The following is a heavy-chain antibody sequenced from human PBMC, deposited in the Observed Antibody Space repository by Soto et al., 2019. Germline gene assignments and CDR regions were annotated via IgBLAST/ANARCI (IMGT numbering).Heavy chain of an antibody. CDR2: IYYSGST. Sequence: SETLSLTCTVSGGSISSGDYYWSWIRQPPGKGLEWIGYIYYSGSTYYNPSLKSRVTISVDTSKNQFSLKLSSVTAADTAVYYCAFFNISAIFYGGTLFWSHATTVTVS. V-gene: IGHV4-30-4*01. CDR1: GGSISSGDYY. D-gene: IGHD4-17*01. J-gene: IGHJ6*02. CDR3: AFFNISAIFYGGTLF.